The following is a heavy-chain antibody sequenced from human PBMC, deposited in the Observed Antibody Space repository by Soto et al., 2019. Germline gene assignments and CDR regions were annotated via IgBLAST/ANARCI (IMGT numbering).Heavy chain of an antibody. CDR3: VRVARQYHPDY. J-gene: IGHJ4*02. V-gene: IGHV3-72*01. CDR2: SRNKANRYTT. Sequence: GGSLRLSCAVSGFTFSDHYMDWVRQAPGKGLEWVGRSRNKANRYTTEYAASVKGRFTISRDESGNSLYLQMNSLKTEDTAMYHCVRVARQYHPDYWGQGTLVTVSS. CDR1: GFTFSDHY.